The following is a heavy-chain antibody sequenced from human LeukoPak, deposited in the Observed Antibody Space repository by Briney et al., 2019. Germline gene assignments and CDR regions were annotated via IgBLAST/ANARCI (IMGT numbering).Heavy chain of an antibody. V-gene: IGHV4-59*01. J-gene: IGHJ3*02. CDR1: GGSISSYY. Sequence: ASETLSLTCTVSGGSISSYYWSWIRQAPGKGLEWIGYIYYSGSTNYNPSLKSRVTISVDTSKNQFSLKLSSGTAADTAVYYCAESNGYGLVDIWGQGTMVTVSS. CDR3: AESNGYGLVDI. D-gene: IGHD3-10*01. CDR2: IYYSGST.